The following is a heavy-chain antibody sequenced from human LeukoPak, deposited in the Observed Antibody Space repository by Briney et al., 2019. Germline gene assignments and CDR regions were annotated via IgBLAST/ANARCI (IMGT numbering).Heavy chain of an antibody. V-gene: IGHV3-21*01. D-gene: IGHD4-17*01. CDR3: ARDTDYGDYVFAFDI. CDR2: ISSSSSYI. J-gene: IGHJ3*02. Sequence: PGGSLRLSCVASGVTFSRYSMNWVREAPGKGLEWVSSISSSSSYIYYADSVKGRFTISRDNTKNSLYLQMNSLRAEDTAVYYCARDTDYGDYVFAFDIWAQGTMVTVSS. CDR1: GVTFSRYS.